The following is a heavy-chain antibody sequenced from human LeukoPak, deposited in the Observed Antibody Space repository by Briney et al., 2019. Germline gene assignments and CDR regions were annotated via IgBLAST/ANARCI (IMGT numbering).Heavy chain of an antibody. Sequence: GGSLRLSCAASGFTFSSYAMSWVRQAPGKGLEWVSAISGSGGSTYYADSVKGRFTISRDNSKNTLYLQMNSLRAEDTAVYYCAKLPYCGGDCYIHFDYWGQGTLVTVSS. D-gene: IGHD2-21*02. V-gene: IGHV3-23*01. CDR3: AKLPYCGGDCYIHFDY. CDR1: GFTFSSYA. J-gene: IGHJ4*02. CDR2: ISGSGGST.